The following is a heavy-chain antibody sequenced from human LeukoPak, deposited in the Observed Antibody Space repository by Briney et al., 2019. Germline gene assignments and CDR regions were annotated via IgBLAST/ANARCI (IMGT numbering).Heavy chain of an antibody. D-gene: IGHD3-3*01. Sequence: GGSLRLSCAASGFTVSTIYMSWVRQAPGKGLEWVSVVYSGGSTYYADSVKGRFTISRDNSKNTLYLQMSSLRAEDTAVYYCARHFGVTSKGVYYYYGLDVWGQGTTVTVSS. CDR3: ARHFGVTSKGVYYYYGLDV. CDR1: GFTVSTIY. CDR2: VYSGGST. V-gene: IGHV3-66*04. J-gene: IGHJ6*02.